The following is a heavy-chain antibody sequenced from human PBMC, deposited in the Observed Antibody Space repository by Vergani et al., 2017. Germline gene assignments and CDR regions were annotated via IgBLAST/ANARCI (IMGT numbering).Heavy chain of an antibody. Sequence: QVQLVQSGAEVKKPGSSVKVSCKASGGTFSSYAISWVRQATGQGLEWMGGIIPIFVTANYAQKFQGRVTSTADESTSTAYMELSSRRSEDTAVYYCARSGIVVVPAAMDYYYYYMDVWGKGTTVTVSS. J-gene: IGHJ6*03. V-gene: IGHV1-69*12. CDR3: ARSGIVVVPAAMDYYYYYMDV. CDR1: GGTFSSYA. CDR2: IIPIFVTA. D-gene: IGHD2-2*01.